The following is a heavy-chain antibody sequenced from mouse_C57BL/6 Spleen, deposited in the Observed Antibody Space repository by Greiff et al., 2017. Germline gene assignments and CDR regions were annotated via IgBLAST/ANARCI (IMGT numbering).Heavy chain of an antibody. Sequence: ESGPGLVKPSQSLSLTCSVTGYSITSGYYWNWIRQFPGNKLEWMGYISYDGSNNYNPSLKNRISITRDTSKNQFFLKLNSVTTEDTATYYCAGKPYYGSSHGYFDVWGTGTTVTVSS. CDR1: GYSITSGYY. D-gene: IGHD1-1*01. V-gene: IGHV3-6*01. CDR2: ISYDGSN. CDR3: AGKPYYGSSHGYFDV. J-gene: IGHJ1*03.